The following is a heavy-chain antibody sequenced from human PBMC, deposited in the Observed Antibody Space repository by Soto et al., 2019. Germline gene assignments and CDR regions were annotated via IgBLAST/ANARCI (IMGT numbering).Heavy chain of an antibody. V-gene: IGHV1-69*01. CDR3: ARPRTVATTKGYAS. CDR1: GGTFSNYP. J-gene: IGHJ5*02. Sequence: QVQLVQSGAEVKKPGSSVKVSCKASGGTFSNYPFTWVRQAPGQGLEWMGGIIPIFGKVTYAQKFQGRVTISADESTSTAYMEMSRLTSEDTAVYYCARPRTVATTKGYASWGQGTLVTVSS. D-gene: IGHD1-1*01. CDR2: IIPIFGKV.